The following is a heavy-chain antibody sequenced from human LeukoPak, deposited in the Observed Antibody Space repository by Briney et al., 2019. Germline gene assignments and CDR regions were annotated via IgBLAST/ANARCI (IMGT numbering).Heavy chain of an antibody. CDR3: AKDTEGYYDSSGYFVY. D-gene: IGHD3-22*01. Sequence: GGSLRLFCAASGFTFDDYAMHWVRQAPGKGLEWVSGISWNSGSIGYADSVKGRFTISRDNAKNSLYLQMNSLRAEDTALYYCAKDTEGYYDSSGYFVYWGQGTLVTVSS. J-gene: IGHJ4*02. V-gene: IGHV3-9*01. CDR2: ISWNSGSI. CDR1: GFTFDDYA.